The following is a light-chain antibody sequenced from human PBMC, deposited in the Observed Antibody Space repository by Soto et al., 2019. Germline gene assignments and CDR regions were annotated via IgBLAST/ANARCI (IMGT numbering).Light chain of an antibody. Sequence: QSVLTQPASVSGSPGQSITISCTGTSSDIGGYKYASWYQQHPGKAPKLMIYDVGNRPSGVSNRFSGSKSGNTATLTISGLQGEDDAEYYCSSYTGGSTYVFGTGTKVTVL. CDR1: SSDIGGYKY. CDR3: SSYTGGSTYV. CDR2: DVG. V-gene: IGLV2-14*01. J-gene: IGLJ1*01.